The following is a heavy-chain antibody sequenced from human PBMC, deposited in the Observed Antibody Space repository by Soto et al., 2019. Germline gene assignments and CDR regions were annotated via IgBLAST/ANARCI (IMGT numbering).Heavy chain of an antibody. CDR2: IYFSGNT. CDR3: ARHDIGSYLIY. Sequence: PSETLSLTCTVSGGSISSSSYYWGWIRQPPGKGLEWIGCIYFSGNTNYNPSLKSRVTISVDTSKNQFSLKLSSVTAADTAVYYCARHDIGSYLIYWGQGTLVTVSS. D-gene: IGHD1-26*01. CDR1: GGSISSSSYY. J-gene: IGHJ4*02. V-gene: IGHV4-39*01.